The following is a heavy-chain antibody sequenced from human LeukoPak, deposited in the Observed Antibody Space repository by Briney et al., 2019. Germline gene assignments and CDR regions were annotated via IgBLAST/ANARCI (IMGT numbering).Heavy chain of an antibody. D-gene: IGHD6-19*01. CDR3: ARHVGSGWPFEY. V-gene: IGHV4-59*08. Sequence: SETLSLTCTVSGGSINSYYWSWIRQPPGKGLEWIGYIYYTGSTNYNPSLKSRVTISVDTSKNQFSLKLTSVTAADTAVYFCARHVGSGWPFEYWGQGTLVTVSS. J-gene: IGHJ4*02. CDR1: GGSINSYY. CDR2: IYYTGST.